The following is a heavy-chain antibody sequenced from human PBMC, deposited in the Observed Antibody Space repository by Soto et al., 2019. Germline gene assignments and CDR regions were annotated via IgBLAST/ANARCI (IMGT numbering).Heavy chain of an antibody. CDR1: GGSISSGDYY. CDR3: ARGNTAMVCALNY. D-gene: IGHD5-18*01. Sequence: SETLSLTCTVSGGSISSGDYYWSWIRQPPGKGLEWIGYIYYSGSTYYNPSLKSRVTISVDTSKNQFSLKLGSVTAADTAVYYCARGNTAMVCALNYWGQGTLVTVSS. V-gene: IGHV4-30-4*01. J-gene: IGHJ4*02. CDR2: IYYSGST.